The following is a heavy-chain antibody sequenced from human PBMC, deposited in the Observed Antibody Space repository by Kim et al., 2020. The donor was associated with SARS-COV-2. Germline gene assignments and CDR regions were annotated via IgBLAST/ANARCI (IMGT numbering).Heavy chain of an antibody. CDR1: GYTFTDYF. V-gene: IGHV1-2*02. CDR2: INPKNGDT. J-gene: IGHJ5*02. D-gene: IGHD3-3*01. CDR3: ARDKADFGAEFDP. Sequence: ASVKVSCKASGYTFTDYFMHWIRQTPGQGLEWMGRINPKNGDTRYAQKFGGRVTMTGDTSTSTAYMELSRLRSDDTAVYLCARDKADFGAEFDPWGQGTLVAVSS.